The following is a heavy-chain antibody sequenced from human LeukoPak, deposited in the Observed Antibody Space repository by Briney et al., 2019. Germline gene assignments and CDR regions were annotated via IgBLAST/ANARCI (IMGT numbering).Heavy chain of an antibody. J-gene: IGHJ4*02. V-gene: IGHV4-34*01. CDR3: ASRYYYDSSGYYGL. CDR1: GGSFSGYY. Sequence: PSETLSLTCAVYGGSFSGYYWSWIRQPPGKGLEWIGEINHSGSTNYNPSLKSRVTISVDTSKNQFSLKLSSVTAADTAVYYCASRYYYDSSGYYGLWGQGTLVTVSS. D-gene: IGHD3-22*01. CDR2: INHSGST.